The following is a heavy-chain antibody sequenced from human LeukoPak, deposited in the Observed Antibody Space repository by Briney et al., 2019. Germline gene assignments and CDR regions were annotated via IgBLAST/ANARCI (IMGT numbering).Heavy chain of an antibody. Sequence: GGSLRLSCAASGFTFSSYAMSWVRQAPGKGLEWVSAISGSGGSTYYADSVKGRFTISRDNSKNTLFLQMNSLRAEDTAVYYCAKGVAVAGTYFQHWGQGTLVTVSS. J-gene: IGHJ1*01. CDR1: GFTFSSYA. CDR3: AKGVAVAGTYFQH. CDR2: ISGSGGST. V-gene: IGHV3-23*01. D-gene: IGHD6-19*01.